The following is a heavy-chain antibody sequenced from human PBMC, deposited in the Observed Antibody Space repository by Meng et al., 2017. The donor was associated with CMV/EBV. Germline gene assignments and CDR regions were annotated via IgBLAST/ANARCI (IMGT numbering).Heavy chain of an antibody. V-gene: IGHV3-21*01. CDR3: ARDGYYDFWSGYYAKNWFDP. CDR1: SYS. CDR2: ISSSSSYI. J-gene: IGHJ5*02. D-gene: IGHD3-3*01. Sequence: SYSMNWVRQAPGEGLEWVSSISSSSSYIYYADSVKGRFTISRDNAKNSLYLQMNSLRAEDTAVYYCARDGYYDFWSGYYAKNWFDPWGQGTLVTVSS.